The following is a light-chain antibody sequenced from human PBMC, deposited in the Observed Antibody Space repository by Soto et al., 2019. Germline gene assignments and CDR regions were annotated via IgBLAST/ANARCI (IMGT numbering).Light chain of an antibody. V-gene: IGKV3-20*01. J-gene: IGKJ1*01. CDR3: QQYGSSPT. CDR2: GAS. Sequence: EILLTRSPCTLSLSPGEIATLSGRASQSVSSSYLAWYQQKPGQAPRLLIYGASSRATGIPDRFSGSGSGTDFTLTISRLEPEDFAVYYCQQYGSSPTFGQGTKVDI. CDR1: QSVSSSY.